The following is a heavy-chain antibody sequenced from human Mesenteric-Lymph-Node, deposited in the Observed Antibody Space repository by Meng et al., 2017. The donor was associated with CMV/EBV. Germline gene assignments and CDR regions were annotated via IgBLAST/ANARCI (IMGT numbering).Heavy chain of an antibody. J-gene: IGHJ4*02. CDR1: GYSFREFW. Sequence: KGTGYSFREFWIGWVRQLPGKGLEWMGNVFPGDSETKYNPSLQGRVTISADKSVSTAYLQWSSLRASDNGIYYCARRGRLGELDFDFWGQGTLVTVSS. CDR3: ARRGRLGELDFDF. V-gene: IGHV5-51*01. CDR2: VFPGDSET. D-gene: IGHD3/OR15-3a*01.